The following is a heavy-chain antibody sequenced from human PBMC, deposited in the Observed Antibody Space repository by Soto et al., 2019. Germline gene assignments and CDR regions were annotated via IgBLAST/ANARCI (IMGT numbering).Heavy chain of an antibody. Sequence: QVQLQQWGAGLLKPSETLSLTCAVYGRSFSGYYWGWIRQPPGKELVWIGEIKHSGSTNYNPCLKSRVTIPVDTSKNQFSLKLSSVTAAYTVVYDCARDRIVVVPAAKWWFDPWGQGTLVTVSS. D-gene: IGHD2-2*01. CDR1: GRSFSGYY. CDR2: IKHSGST. J-gene: IGHJ5*02. CDR3: ARDRIVVVPAAKWWFDP. V-gene: IGHV4-34*01.